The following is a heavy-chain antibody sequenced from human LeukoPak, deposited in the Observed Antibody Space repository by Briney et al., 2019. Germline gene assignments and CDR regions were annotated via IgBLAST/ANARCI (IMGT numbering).Heavy chain of an antibody. D-gene: IGHD4-17*01. Sequence: GGSLRLSCEASGFTFTTYSMTWVRQAPGKGLERVSIISSGSSAIFSADALKGRFTISRDDAKNLLYLDMNSLRAEDTAVYCCARGHTAVTRHFDFWGQGTLVTVSS. J-gene: IGHJ4*02. CDR1: GFTFTTYS. CDR3: ARGHTAVTRHFDF. CDR2: ISSGSSAI. V-gene: IGHV3-21*01.